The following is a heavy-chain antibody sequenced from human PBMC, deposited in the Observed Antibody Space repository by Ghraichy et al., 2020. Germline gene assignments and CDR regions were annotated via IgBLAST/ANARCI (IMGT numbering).Heavy chain of an antibody. CDR3: ARDHDYGDYGYFDY. CDR2: IYYSGNT. J-gene: IGHJ4*02. D-gene: IGHD4-17*01. Sequence: LRLSCTVSGGSISSGGYYWSWIRQHPGKGLEWIGYIYYSGNTYYNPSLKSRVTISVDTSKNQFSLKLSSVTAADTAVYYCARDHDYGDYGYFDYWGQGTLVTVSS. V-gene: IGHV4-31*03. CDR1: GGSISSGGYY.